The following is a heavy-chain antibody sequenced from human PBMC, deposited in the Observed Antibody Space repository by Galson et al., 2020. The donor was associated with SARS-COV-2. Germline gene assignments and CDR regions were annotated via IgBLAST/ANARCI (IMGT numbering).Heavy chain of an antibody. CDR2: FDPEDGET. CDR3: RVVPAAPNYYYYGMDV. Sequence: ASVKVSCKVSGYTLTELSMHWVRQAPGKGLEWMGGFDPEDGETIYAQKFQGRVTMTEDTSTDTAYMELSSLRSEDTAVYYCRVVPAAPNYYYYGMDVWGKGTTVTVSS. J-gene: IGHJ6*04. V-gene: IGHV1-24*01. CDR1: GYTLTELS. D-gene: IGHD2-2*01.